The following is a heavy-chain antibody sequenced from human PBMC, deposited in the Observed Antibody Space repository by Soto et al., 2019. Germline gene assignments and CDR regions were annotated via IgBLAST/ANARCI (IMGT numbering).Heavy chain of an antibody. Sequence: GGSLRLSCAASGFTFSSYWMSWVRQAPGKGLEWVANIKQDGSEKYYVDSVKGRFTISRDNAKNSLYLQMNSLRAEDTAVYYCARAPGDDEYAYWYFDLWGSGTLVTVSS. V-gene: IGHV3-7*01. CDR2: IKQDGSEK. D-gene: IGHD7-27*01. CDR1: GFTFSSYW. J-gene: IGHJ2*01. CDR3: ARAPGDDEYAYWYFDL.